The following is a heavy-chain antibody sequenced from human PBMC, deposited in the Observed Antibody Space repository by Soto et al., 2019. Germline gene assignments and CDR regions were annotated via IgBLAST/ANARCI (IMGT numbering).Heavy chain of an antibody. CDR3: ARVGIAAYYYGMDV. J-gene: IGHJ6*02. CDR1: GYTFTSYA. CDR2: INAGNGNT. V-gene: IGHV1-3*01. D-gene: IGHD6-13*01. Sequence: ASVKVSCKASGYTFTSYAMHWVRQAPGQRLEWMGWINAGNGNTKYSQKFQGRVTITRDTSASTAYMELSSLRSEDTAVYYCARVGIAAYYYGMDVWGQGTTVTVS.